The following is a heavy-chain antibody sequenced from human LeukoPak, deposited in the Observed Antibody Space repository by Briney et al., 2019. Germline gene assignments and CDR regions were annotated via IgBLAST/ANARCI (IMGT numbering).Heavy chain of an antibody. CDR2: ISGSGGST. CDR1: GFTFSSYA. D-gene: IGHD3-3*01. Sequence: GGSLRLSWAASGFTFSSYAMSWVRQAPGKGLEWVSAISGSGGSTYYADSVKGRFTISRDNSKNTLYLQMNSLRAEDTAVYYCAKAGYDFWSGYYPTYYFDYWGQRTLVTVSS. V-gene: IGHV3-23*01. J-gene: IGHJ4*02. CDR3: AKAGYDFWSGYYPTYYFDY.